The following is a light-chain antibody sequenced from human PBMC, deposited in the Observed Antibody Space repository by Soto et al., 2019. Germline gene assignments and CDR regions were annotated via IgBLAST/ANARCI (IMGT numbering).Light chain of an antibody. V-gene: IGKV3-15*01. J-gene: IGKJ4*01. CDR2: RAS. CDR3: QQHNSWPLA. Sequence: IVMTQSPATLPVSPGDRATLSCRASQSIASNLAWYQQKPGQAPRLLIYRASIRATDLPARFSGSGSGTEFILTISSLQSEDFAVYYCQQHNSWPLAFGGGTKVDIK. CDR1: QSIASN.